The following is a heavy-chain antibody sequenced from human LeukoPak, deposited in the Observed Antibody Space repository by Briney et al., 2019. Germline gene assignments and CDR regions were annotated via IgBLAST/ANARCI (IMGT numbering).Heavy chain of an antibody. CDR1: GYTLTELS. J-gene: IGHJ4*02. D-gene: IGHD6-19*01. CDR3: ATDFGYSSGWHFDY. Sequence: ASVKVSCKVSGYTLTELSMHWVRQAPGQGLERMEGFDPDDGDTIYAQKFQGSVTMTEDTSTDTAYMELSSLRSEDTAVYYCATDFGYSSGWHFDYWGQGTLVTVSS. CDR2: FDPDDGDT. V-gene: IGHV1-24*01.